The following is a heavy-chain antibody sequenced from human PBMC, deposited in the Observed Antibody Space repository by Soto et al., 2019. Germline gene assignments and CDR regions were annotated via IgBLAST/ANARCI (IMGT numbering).Heavy chain of an antibody. CDR1: GYSFTTYW. CDR2: VYPYDSDT. Sequence: PGESLKISCQGSGYSFTTYWIAWVRQMPGKGLEWMGIVYPYDSDTRYSPSFQGQVSISADKSISTAYLQWSSLKASDTAMYYCARRPSDYYGIDVWGQGTTVTVSS. CDR3: ARRPSDYYGIDV. D-gene: IGHD6-19*01. V-gene: IGHV5-51*01. J-gene: IGHJ6*02.